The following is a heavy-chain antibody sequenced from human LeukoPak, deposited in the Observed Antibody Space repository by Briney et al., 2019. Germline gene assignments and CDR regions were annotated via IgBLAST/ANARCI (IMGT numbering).Heavy chain of an antibody. J-gene: IGHJ4*02. CDR1: GFTLSSYE. CDR2: IGSSGSTI. Sequence: GGSLRLSCAASGFTLSSYEMNWVRQAPGKGLEWVSYIGSSGSTIYHADSVRGRFTISRDNAQNPLYLQMNSLRAEDTAVYYCARVEGSIFDYWGQGSLVTVSS. V-gene: IGHV3-48*03. CDR3: ARVEGSIFDY.